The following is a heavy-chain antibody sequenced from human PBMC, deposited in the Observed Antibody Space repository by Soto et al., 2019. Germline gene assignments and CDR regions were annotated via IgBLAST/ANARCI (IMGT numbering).Heavy chain of an antibody. D-gene: IGHD3-10*01. CDR2: IYYSGRT. CDR1: GGSINSAGYY. V-gene: IGHV4-31*03. J-gene: IGHJ6*02. CDR3: ARLPSIINYPMDV. Sequence: SETLSLTCIVSGGSINSAGYYWSWVRQPPGKGLEWIGNIYYSGRTYHNPSLKSRVSIEVDTSNNHFSLTLRSVTPADTAVYFCARLPSIINYPMDVWGQGTTVTVSS.